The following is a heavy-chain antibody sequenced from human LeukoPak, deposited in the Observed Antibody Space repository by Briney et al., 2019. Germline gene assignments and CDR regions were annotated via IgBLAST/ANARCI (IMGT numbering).Heavy chain of an antibody. CDR3: AVLAVPAVGY. Sequence: GGSLRLSCVVSGFTFINYGMSWVRQAPGKGLEWVSTIRASGDRTYYAESVKGRFTMSGDKSKNTLYLQMSNLRAEDTAVYHCAVLAVPAVGYWGQGTLVIVSS. CDR1: GFTFINYG. J-gene: IGHJ4*02. CDR2: IRASGDRT. D-gene: IGHD2-15*01. V-gene: IGHV3-23*01.